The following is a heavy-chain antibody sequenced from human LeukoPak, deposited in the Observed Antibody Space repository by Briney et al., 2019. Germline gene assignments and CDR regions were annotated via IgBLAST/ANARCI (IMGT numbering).Heavy chain of an antibody. Sequence: ASVKVSCKASGYTFTSYGISWVRQAPGQGLEWMGRISAYNGNTNYAQKLQGRVTMTTDTSTSTACMELRSLRSDDTAVYYCARGPYVLLWFGEFPSFDYWGQGTLVAVSS. V-gene: IGHV1-18*01. D-gene: IGHD3-10*01. CDR3: ARGPYVLLWFGEFPSFDY. CDR1: GYTFTSYG. CDR2: ISAYNGNT. J-gene: IGHJ4*02.